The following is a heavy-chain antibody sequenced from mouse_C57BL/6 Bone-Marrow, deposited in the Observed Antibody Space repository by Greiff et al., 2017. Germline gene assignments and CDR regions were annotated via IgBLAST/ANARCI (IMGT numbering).Heavy chain of an antibody. CDR2: IYPSDSEN. CDR1: GYTFTSYW. V-gene: IGHV1-61*01. J-gene: IGHJ2*01. Sequence: QVQLQQPGAELVRPGSSVKLSCKASGYTFTSYWMDWVKQRPGQGLEWIGNIYPSDSENHYNQKFKDKATLTVDKSSSTAYMQLSSLTSEDSAVYYCARGYYSYYFDYWGQGTTLTVSS. CDR3: ARGYYSYYFDY. D-gene: IGHD2-3*01.